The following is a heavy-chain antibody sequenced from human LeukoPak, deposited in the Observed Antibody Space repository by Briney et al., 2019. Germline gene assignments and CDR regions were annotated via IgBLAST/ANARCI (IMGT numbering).Heavy chain of an antibody. J-gene: IGHJ4*02. D-gene: IGHD3-22*01. CDR1: GFTFSSYA. CDR2: ISGSGGST. CDR3: ARGLNYGGSGYYFDS. Sequence: PGGSLRLSCAASGFTFSSYAMSWVRQAPGEGLGWVSAISGSGGSTYYADSVRGRFTVSRENAKNSLYLQMNSLRAEDTAVYYCARGLNYGGSGYYFDSWGPGTLVTVSS. V-gene: IGHV3-23*01.